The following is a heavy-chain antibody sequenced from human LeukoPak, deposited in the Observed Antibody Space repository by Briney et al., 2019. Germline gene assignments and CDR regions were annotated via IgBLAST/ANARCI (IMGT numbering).Heavy chain of an antibody. D-gene: IGHD6-6*01. J-gene: IGHJ5*02. CDR2: INSNSGGT. Sequence: ASVKVSCKASGYTFTGYHMHWVRQAPGQGLEWMGWINSNSGGTNYAQKFQGRVTMTRDTSISTAYMELSRLRSDDTAVYYCARAEYSSSENWFDPWGQGTLVTVSS. V-gene: IGHV1-2*02. CDR3: ARAEYSSSENWFDP. CDR1: GYTFTGYH.